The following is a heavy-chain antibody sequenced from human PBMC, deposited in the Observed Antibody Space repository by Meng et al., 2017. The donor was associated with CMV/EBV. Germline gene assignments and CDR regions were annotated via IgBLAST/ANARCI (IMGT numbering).Heavy chain of an antibody. CDR1: GFTFGSYS. V-gene: IGHV3-21*01. CDR2: ISSSSSYI. D-gene: IGHD2-2*02. J-gene: IGHJ6*02. CDR3: ARVKCSSTSCYIRDYYYGMDV. Sequence: GESLKISCAASGFTFGSYSMNWVRQAPGKGLEWVSSISSSSSYIYYADSVKGRFTISRDNAKNSLYLQMNSLRAEDTAVYYCARVKCSSTSCYIRDYYYGMDVWGQGTTVTVSS.